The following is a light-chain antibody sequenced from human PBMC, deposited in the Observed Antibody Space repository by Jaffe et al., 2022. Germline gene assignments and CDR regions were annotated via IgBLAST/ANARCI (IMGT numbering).Light chain of an antibody. J-gene: IGKJ1*01. CDR2: AAS. CDR1: QSV. Sequence: EIVLTQSPGTLSLSPGERATLSCRASQSVAWYQQKPGQAPRLLIYAASSRATGIPDRFSGSGSGTDFTLTISRLEPEDFAVYYCQQYGNSRGTFGQGTKVEIK. CDR3: QQYGNSRGT. V-gene: IGKV3-20*01.